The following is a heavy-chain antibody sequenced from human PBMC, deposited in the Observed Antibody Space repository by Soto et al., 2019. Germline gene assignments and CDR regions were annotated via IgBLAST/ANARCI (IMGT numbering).Heavy chain of an antibody. V-gene: IGHV4-34*01. CDR3: ARGRGEFDA. D-gene: IGHD2-21*01. CDR1: GASLSDNY. J-gene: IGHJ5*02. CDR2: INHSGNT. Sequence: SETLSLTCAVYGASLSDNYCNWLRQPPGKGLEWIGEINHSGNTNYNPSLRSRVTISIDTSKNQLSLNLRSVSAADTAVYYCARGRGEFDACGQGNPVTVSA.